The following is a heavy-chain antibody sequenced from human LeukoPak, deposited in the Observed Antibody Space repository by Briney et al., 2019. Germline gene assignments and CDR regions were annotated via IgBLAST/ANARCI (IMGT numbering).Heavy chain of an antibody. V-gene: IGHV1-2*06. CDR2: INPDTGVT. CDR3: ARDLWY. J-gene: IGHJ4*02. CDR1: GYSFTDNY. Sequence: ASAKVSCKASGYSFTDNYIHWVRQAPGQGLEWMGRINPDTGVTNYAENFQGRVTMTRDTSISTAYMELSRLRSDDTAMFYCARDLWYWGQGTLVTVSS. D-gene: IGHD2-15*01.